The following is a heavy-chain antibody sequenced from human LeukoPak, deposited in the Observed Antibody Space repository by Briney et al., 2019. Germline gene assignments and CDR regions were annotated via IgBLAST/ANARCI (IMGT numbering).Heavy chain of an antibody. CDR2: ISSSGSTI. J-gene: IGHJ4*02. V-gene: IGHV3-48*03. CDR3: AKGGGTGYSSSWYSN. D-gene: IGHD6-13*01. Sequence: GGSLRLSCAASGFTFSSYEMNWVRQAPGKGLEWVSYISSSGSTIYYADSVKGRFTISRDNAKNSLYLQMNSLRPEDTAVYYCAKGGGTGYSSSWYSNWGQGTLVTVSS. CDR1: GFTFSSYE.